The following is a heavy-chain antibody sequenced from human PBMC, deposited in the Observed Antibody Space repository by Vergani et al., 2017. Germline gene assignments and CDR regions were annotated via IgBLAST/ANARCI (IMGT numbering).Heavy chain of an antibody. D-gene: IGHD6-19*01. Sequence: DVQLVESGGGLVQPGFTFDDYAMPWVRQAPGKGLEWVSGISWNSGSIGYADSVKGRFTIPRDNAKNSLYLQMNSLRAEDTALYYCAKAHPGQCVDYWGQGTLVTVSS. J-gene: IGHJ4*02. CDR1: FTFDDYA. CDR3: AKAHPGQCVDY. CDR2: ISWNSGSI. V-gene: IGHV3-9*01.